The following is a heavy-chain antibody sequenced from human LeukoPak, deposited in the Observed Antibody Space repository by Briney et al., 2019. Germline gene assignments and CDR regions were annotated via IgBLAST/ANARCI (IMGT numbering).Heavy chain of an antibody. J-gene: IGHJ6*03. D-gene: IGHD3-16*02. Sequence: ASVKVSCKASGYTFTSYAMNWVRQAPGQGLEWMGWINTNTGNPTYAQGFTGRFVFSLDTSVSTAYLQISSVKAEDTAVYYCARVGVRYDYVWGSYLPYYYMDVWGKGTTVTVSS. CDR1: GYTFTSYA. CDR3: ARVGVRYDYVWGSYLPYYYMDV. CDR2: INTNTGNP. V-gene: IGHV7-4-1*02.